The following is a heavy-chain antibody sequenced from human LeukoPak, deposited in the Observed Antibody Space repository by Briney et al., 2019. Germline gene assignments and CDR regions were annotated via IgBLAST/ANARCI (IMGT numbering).Heavy chain of an antibody. J-gene: IGHJ4*02. CDR1: GFTFSSYG. CDR3: LTVTFDY. D-gene: IGHD4-23*01. Sequence: GGSLSLSCAASGFTFSSYGMHWVRQAPGKGLEWVAVISYDGSNKYYADSVKGRFTISRDNSKNTLYLQMNSLRAEDTAVYYCLTVTFDYWGQGTLVTVSS. CDR2: ISYDGSNK. V-gene: IGHV3-30*03.